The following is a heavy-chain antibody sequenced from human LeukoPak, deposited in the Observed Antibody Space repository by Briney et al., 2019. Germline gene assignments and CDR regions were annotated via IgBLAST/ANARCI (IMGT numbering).Heavy chain of an antibody. CDR2: INHSGST. V-gene: IGHV4-34*01. CDR1: GGSFSGYY. CDR3: ARDQIPLDAFDI. Sequence: KPSETLSLTCAVYGGSFSGYYWSCIRQPPGKGLEWIGEINHSGSTNYNPSLKSRVTISVDTSKNQFSLKLSSVTAADTAVYYCARDQIPLDAFDIWGQGTMVTVSS. D-gene: IGHD2-2*01. J-gene: IGHJ3*02.